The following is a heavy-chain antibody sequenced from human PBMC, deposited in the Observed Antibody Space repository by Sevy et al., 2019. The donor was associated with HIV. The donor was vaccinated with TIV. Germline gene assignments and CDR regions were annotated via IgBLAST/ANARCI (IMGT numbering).Heavy chain of an antibody. Sequence: GGSLRLSCAASGFSFSNYWMSWVRQPPGKGLEWVANIKQDGSKREYVDSVKGRLTISRDNGKNSVYLQMDSLRAEDTAVSYCAREGSGGFDYWGQGTLVTVSS. V-gene: IGHV3-7*01. J-gene: IGHJ4*02. D-gene: IGHD2-15*01. CDR2: IKQDGSKR. CDR1: GFSFSNYW. CDR3: AREGSGGFDY.